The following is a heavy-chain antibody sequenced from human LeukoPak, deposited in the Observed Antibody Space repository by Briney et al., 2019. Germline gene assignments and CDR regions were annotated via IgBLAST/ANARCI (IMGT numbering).Heavy chain of an antibody. V-gene: IGHV1-2*06. CDR3: ARDSNYGDYLYDY. CDR1: GYTFTGYY. CDR2: INPNSGGT. D-gene: IGHD4-17*01. Sequence: ASVKVSCKASGYTFTGYYMHWVRQAPGQGLEWMGRINPNSGGTNSAQKFQGRVTMTRDTSISTAYMELSRLRSDDTAVYYCARDSNYGDYLYDYWGQGTLVTVSS. J-gene: IGHJ4*02.